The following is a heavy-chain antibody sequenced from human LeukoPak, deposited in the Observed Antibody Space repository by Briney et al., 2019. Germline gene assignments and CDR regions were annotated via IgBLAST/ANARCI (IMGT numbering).Heavy chain of an antibody. Sequence: GGSLRLSCAASGFAFRSYAMSWVRQAPGKGLEWVSALSGSGGSTYYADSVKGRFTISRDNSRNTLYLQMSSLRAEDTAVYYCAKDNGDYGFDYWGQGTLATVSS. CDR3: AKDNGDYGFDY. J-gene: IGHJ4*02. CDR2: LSGSGGST. V-gene: IGHV3-23*01. D-gene: IGHD4-17*01. CDR1: GFAFRSYA.